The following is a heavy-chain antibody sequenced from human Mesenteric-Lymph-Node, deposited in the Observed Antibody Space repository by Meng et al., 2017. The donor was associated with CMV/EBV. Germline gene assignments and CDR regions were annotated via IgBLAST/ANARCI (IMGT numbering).Heavy chain of an antibody. CDR2: ISSDGNNK. Sequence: GESLKISCAASGFTFTTYAMHWVRQAPGKGLEWVAHISSDGNNKYYADSVQGRFAIARDNSKNALFLQMDSLRAEDTAVYFCARDMSSNWNDYYYYAMDVWGQGTTVTVSS. CDR1: GFTFTTYA. V-gene: IGHV3-30*09. CDR3: ARDMSSNWNDYYYYAMDV. J-gene: IGHJ6*02. D-gene: IGHD1-20*01.